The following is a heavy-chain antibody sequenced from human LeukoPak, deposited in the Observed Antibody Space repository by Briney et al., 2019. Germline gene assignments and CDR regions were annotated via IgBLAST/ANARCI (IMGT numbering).Heavy chain of an antibody. CDR3: AKERKVTTWAFDY. D-gene: IGHD4-17*01. Sequence: GGSLRLSCAASGFTFSSYGMHWVRQAPGKWLEWVAVIWYDGSNKYYADSVKGRFTISRDNSKNTLYLQMNSLRAEDTAVYYCAKERKVTTWAFDYWGQGTLVTVSS. J-gene: IGHJ4*02. CDR2: IWYDGSNK. V-gene: IGHV3-33*06. CDR1: GFTFSSYG.